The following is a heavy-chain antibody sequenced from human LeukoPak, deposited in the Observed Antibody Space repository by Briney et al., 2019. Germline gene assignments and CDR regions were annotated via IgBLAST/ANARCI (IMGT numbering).Heavy chain of an antibody. J-gene: IGHJ4*02. CDR3: ANTEYQRLGTDY. D-gene: IGHD2-2*01. Sequence: PGGSLRLSCTASGFTFGDYAMSWFRQAPGKGLEWVSYISSDSSTIYYADSVKGRFTISRDHAKKSLYLQMNSLRTEDTAVYYCANTEYQRLGTDYWGQGTLVTVSS. V-gene: IGHV3-11*04. CDR2: ISSDSSTI. CDR1: GFTFGDYA.